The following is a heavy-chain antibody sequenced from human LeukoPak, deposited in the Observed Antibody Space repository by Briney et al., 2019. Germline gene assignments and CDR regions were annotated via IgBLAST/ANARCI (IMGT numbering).Heavy chain of an antibody. CDR2: IYHSGST. CDR3: ARGDFWSGYYTDYYYYYMDV. V-gene: IGHV4-59*01. D-gene: IGHD3-3*01. Sequence: SETLSLTCTVSGGSISSYYWSWIRQPPGKGLEWIGYIYHSGSTKYNPSLKSRVTISVDTSKNQFSLKLSSVTAADTAVYYCARGDFWSGYYTDYYYYYMDVWGKGTTVTVSS. CDR1: GGSISSYY. J-gene: IGHJ6*03.